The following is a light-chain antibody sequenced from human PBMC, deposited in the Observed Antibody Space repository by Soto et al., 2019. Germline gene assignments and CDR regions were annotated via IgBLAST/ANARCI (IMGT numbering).Light chain of an antibody. CDR2: DAS. CDR1: QSLSGY. CDR3: QQRSNWPHSIT. V-gene: IGKV3-11*01. J-gene: IGKJ5*01. Sequence: EIVLTQSPASLSLSPGERAGRACSASQSLSGYLAWYQQKPGQAPRLLIYDASNRATGIPARFSGSGSETDFTLTISSLEPEDFAVYYCQQRSNWPHSITFGQGTRLEIK.